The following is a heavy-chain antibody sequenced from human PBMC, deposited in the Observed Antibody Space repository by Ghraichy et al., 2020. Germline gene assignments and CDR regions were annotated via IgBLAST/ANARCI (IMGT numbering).Heavy chain of an antibody. V-gene: IGHV3-21*01. CDR1: GFTFSSYS. Sequence: GGSLRLSCAASGFTFSSYSMNWVRQAPGKGLEWVSSISSSSSYIYYADSVKGRFTISRDNAESSLYLQMNSLRAEDTAVFYCARGPNLFLAVAGNFDYWGQGTLVTVSS. CDR3: ARGPNLFLAVAGNFDY. D-gene: IGHD6-19*01. CDR2: ISSSSSYI. J-gene: IGHJ4*02.